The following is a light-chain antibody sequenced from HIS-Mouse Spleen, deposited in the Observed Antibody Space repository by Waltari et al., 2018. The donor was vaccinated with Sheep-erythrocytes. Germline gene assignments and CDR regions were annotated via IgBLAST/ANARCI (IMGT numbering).Light chain of an antibody. CDR2: EVS. Sequence: QSALTQPPSASGSPGQSVTISCTGTSSDVGGYNYVSWYQQHPGKAPQLMIHEVSKRPAGVPARFSGSKSGNTASLTVSGLQAEDEADYYCSSYAGSNNWVFGGGTKLTVL. V-gene: IGLV2-8*01. CDR3: SSYAGSNNWV. CDR1: SSDVGGYNY. J-gene: IGLJ3*02.